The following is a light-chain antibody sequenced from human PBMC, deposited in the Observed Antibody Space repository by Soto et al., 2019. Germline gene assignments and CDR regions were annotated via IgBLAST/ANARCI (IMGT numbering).Light chain of an antibody. CDR3: QQYDTSPT. V-gene: IGKV3D-15*02. Sequence: TRMTQSPATLSVTPGERATLSCRASQSVSSKLAWYQQKPGQAPRLLIYGASTRATGIPDRFSGSGSGTDFTLTVSRLEPEDFAVYYCQQYDTSPTFGQGTRLEI. J-gene: IGKJ5*01. CDR2: GAS. CDR1: QSVSSK.